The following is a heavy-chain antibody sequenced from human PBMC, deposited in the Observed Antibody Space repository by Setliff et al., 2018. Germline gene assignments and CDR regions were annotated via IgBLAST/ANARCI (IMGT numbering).Heavy chain of an antibody. J-gene: IGHJ3*02. Sequence: SETLSLTCAVYGGSFSGYYWSWIRQPPGKGLEWSGEINHSGSTNYNPSLKSRVTISVYTSKNQFSLKLSSVTAADTAVYYCARRRLYSSSWFEGAFDIWGQGTMVTVSS. CDR3: ARRRLYSSSWFEGAFDI. D-gene: IGHD6-13*01. CDR1: GGSFSGYY. CDR2: INHSGST. V-gene: IGHV4-34*01.